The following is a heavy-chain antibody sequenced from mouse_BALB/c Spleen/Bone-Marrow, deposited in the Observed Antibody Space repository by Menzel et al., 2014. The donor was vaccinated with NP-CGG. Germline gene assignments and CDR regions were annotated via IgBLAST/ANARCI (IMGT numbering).Heavy chain of an antibody. CDR1: GYAFTNYL. CDR2: LNPGSGGT. V-gene: IGHV1-54*01. CDR3: ARRIYYAMGY. D-gene: IGHD2-1*01. Sequence: QVQPQQSGAELVRPGTSVKVSCNASGYAFTNYLIEWVKQRPGQGLEWIGVLNPGSGGTNYNEKFKGKATLTADKSSSSAYIQLSSLTSDDSAVYFCARRIYYAMGYWGQGTTLTVSS. J-gene: IGHJ2*01.